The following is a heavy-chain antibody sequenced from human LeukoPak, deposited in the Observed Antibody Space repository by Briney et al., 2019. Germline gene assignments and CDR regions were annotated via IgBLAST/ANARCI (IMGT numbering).Heavy chain of an antibody. CDR3: ARAFVPAAKGSNAFDI. V-gene: IGHV4-31*03. Sequence: SETLSLTCTVSGGSISSGGYYWSWLRQHPGKGLEWIGYIYYSGSTHYNPSLKSRVTISVDTSKNQFSLKLSSVTAADTAVYYCARAFVPAAKGSNAFDIWGQGTMVTVSS. J-gene: IGHJ3*02. CDR2: IYYSGST. CDR1: GGSISSGGYY. D-gene: IGHD2-2*01.